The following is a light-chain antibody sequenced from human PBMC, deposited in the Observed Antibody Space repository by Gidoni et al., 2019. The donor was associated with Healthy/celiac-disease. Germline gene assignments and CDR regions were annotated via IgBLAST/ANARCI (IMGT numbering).Light chain of an antibody. J-gene: IGLJ2*01. CDR3: QAWDSSTAV. V-gene: IGLV3-1*01. CDR2: QDS. Sequence: SYELPQPPSVSVSPGQTASITCSGDKLGDKYACWYQQKPGQSPVLVSYQDSKRPSGIPERFSGSNSGNTATLTISGTQAMDEADYYCQAWDSSTAVFGGGTKLTVL. CDR1: KLGDKY.